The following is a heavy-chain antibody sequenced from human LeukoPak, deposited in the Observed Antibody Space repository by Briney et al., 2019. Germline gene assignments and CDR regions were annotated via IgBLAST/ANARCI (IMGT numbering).Heavy chain of an antibody. CDR3: GRDRPTGYYDY. V-gene: IGHV4-38-2*02. CDR2: INHSGIT. Sequence: PSETLSLTCTVSSYSISSGYYWGWIRQPPGKGLEWIASINHSGITYYNPSLKSRVTISVDTSKNQFSLKLTSVTAADTAVYYCGRDRPTGYYDYWGQGILVTVA. J-gene: IGHJ4*02. CDR1: SYSISSGYY. D-gene: IGHD2/OR15-2a*01.